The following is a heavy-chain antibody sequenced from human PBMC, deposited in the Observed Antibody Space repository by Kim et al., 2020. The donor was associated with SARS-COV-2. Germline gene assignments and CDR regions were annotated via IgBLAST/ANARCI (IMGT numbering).Heavy chain of an antibody. V-gene: IGHV3-23*01. Sequence: STYYAYSLKGRFTISRDNSKNTLYLQMNSLRAEDTAVYYCAGPVGATDYWGQGTLVTVSS. J-gene: IGHJ4*02. CDR3: AGPVGATDY. CDR2: ST. D-gene: IGHD1-26*01.